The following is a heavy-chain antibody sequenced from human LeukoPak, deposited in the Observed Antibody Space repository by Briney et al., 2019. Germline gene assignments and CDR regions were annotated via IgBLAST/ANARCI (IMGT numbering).Heavy chain of an antibody. CDR2: MYYSGST. D-gene: IGHD2-15*01. V-gene: IGHV4-61*01. CDR1: GGSVSSASNY. J-gene: IGHJ4*02. CDR3: ARDPVYCSGGSCGNFDY. Sequence: SETLSLTCTVSGGSVSSASNYWSWIRQPPGKGLEWIGYMYYSGSTSYNPSLKSRVTISADTSKNQFSLKLSSVAAADTAVYYCARDPVYCSGGSCGNFDYWGQGTLVTVSS.